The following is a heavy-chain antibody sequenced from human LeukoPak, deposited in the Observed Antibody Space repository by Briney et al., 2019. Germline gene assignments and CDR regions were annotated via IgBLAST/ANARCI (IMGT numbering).Heavy chain of an antibody. CDR3: AKAGPGAYGDCFDY. CDR1: GFTFSSYA. J-gene: IGHJ4*02. V-gene: IGHV3-23*01. CDR2: ISGSGGST. D-gene: IGHD4-17*01. Sequence: GGSLRLSCAASGFTFSSYAMRWVPQAPGKGLEWVSAISGSGGSTYYADPVKGRFTISRDNSKHKPNLTMNGLRAEDTAVYYCAKAGPGAYGDCFDYWGQGTLVTVSS.